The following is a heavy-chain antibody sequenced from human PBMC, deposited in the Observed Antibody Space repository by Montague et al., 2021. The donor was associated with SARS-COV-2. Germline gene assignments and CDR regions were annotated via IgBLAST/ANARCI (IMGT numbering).Heavy chain of an antibody. J-gene: IGHJ4*02. D-gene: IGHD5-12*01. CDR2: IDFGGGT. V-gene: IGHV4-39*07. CDR1: GXSTSSSNYF. Sequence: SETLSLTCTVSGXSTSSSNYFWGWIRQPPGKGLEWIGSIDFGGGTYFNPCLKSRVTISVDTSKNHFSLKLTSVTAADTAVYYCARDVGKGFSGYETEGCFDYWGQGTPVTVSS. CDR3: ARDVGKGFSGYETEGCFDY.